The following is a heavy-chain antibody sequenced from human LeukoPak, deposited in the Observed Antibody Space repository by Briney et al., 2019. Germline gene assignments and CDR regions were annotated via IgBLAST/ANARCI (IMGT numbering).Heavy chain of an antibody. CDR3: ARDKGGLGRGYYYMDV. V-gene: IGHV4-38-2*02. D-gene: IGHD3/OR15-3a*01. J-gene: IGHJ6*03. Sequence: PSETLSLTCKVSGYSINSGYYWGWIRQPPGKGLEWIGSIYHSGKTYYNPSLKSRVTISVETSKNQFSLKLSSMTAADTAVYYCARDKGGLGRGYYYMDVWGKGTTVTVSS. CDR2: IYHSGKT. CDR1: GYSINSGYY.